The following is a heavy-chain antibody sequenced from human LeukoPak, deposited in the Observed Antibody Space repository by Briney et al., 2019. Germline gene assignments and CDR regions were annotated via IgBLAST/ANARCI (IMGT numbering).Heavy chain of an antibody. CDR1: GFTFGYNA. CDR2: ISGSSAKI. CDR3: ARDQSRGQQWMYHLDD. D-gene: IGHD2-2*01. Sequence: GGSLRLSCAASGFTFGYNAMTWVRQAPGKGLEWVAYISGSSAKIDYGDAVKGRFTIPRDNPKISLFLQMNSLRVDDTAIYFCARDQSRGQQWMYHLDDWGQGTLVTVSS. J-gene: IGHJ4*02. V-gene: IGHV3-48*01.